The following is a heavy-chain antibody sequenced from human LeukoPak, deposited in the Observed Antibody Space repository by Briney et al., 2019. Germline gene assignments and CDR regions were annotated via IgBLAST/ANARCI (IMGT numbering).Heavy chain of an antibody. Sequence: GGSLRLSCAASGFTFSSYGMHWVRQAPGKGLEWVAVISYDGSNKYYADSVKGRFTISRDNSKNTLYLQMNSLRAEDTAVYYCAKVIQRDEDYYYYGMDVWGQGTTVTVSS. J-gene: IGHJ6*02. CDR3: AKVIQRDEDYYYYGMDV. CDR2: ISYDGSNK. V-gene: IGHV3-30*18. CDR1: GFTFSSYG. D-gene: IGHD5-24*01.